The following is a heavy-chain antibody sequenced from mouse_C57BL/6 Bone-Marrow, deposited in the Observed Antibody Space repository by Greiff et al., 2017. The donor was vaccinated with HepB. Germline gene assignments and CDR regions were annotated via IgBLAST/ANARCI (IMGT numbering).Heavy chain of an antibody. V-gene: IGHV1-64*01. CDR1: GYTFTSYW. J-gene: IGHJ3*01. D-gene: IGHD2-5*01. Sequence: QVQLQQPGAELVKPGASVKLSCKASGYTFTSYWMYWVKQRPGQGLEWIGMIHPNSGSTNYNEKFKSKATLTVDKSSSTAYMQLSSLTSEDSAVYYCAIYYSNPWFAYWGQGTLVTVSA. CDR3: AIYYSNPWFAY. CDR2: IHPNSGST.